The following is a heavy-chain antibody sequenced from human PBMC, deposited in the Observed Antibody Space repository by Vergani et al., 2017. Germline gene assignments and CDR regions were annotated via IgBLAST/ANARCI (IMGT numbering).Heavy chain of an antibody. CDR3: ARGFRGFGRYAGWDWFDP. D-gene: IGHD5-12*01. V-gene: IGHV4-61*02. J-gene: IGHJ5*02. CDR1: GGSITSGNHY. CDR2: IYTSGTT. Sequence: QVQLQESGPGLVKPSQTLSLTCTVSGGSITSGNHYWSWIRQPAGKGLEWIGRIYTSGTTNYNPSLKSRVTISVDTSKNQFSLKLSSVTAADTAVYYCARGFRGFGRYAGWDWFDPWGQGTLVTVSS.